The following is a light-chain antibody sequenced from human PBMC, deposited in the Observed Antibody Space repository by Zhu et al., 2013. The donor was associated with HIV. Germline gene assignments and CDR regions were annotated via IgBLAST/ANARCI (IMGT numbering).Light chain of an antibody. CDR2: KAS. J-gene: IGKJ1*01. V-gene: IGKV1-5*03. Sequence: DSQMSQSPSTLSASIGDRVTITCRASWSINNWLAWYQQRPGRAPTLLIYKASTLEYGVSSRFSGNGSGTEFSLTISDLQPEDGATYYCQQYSRTTRTFGQGPSW. CDR1: WSINNW. CDR3: QQYSRTTRT.